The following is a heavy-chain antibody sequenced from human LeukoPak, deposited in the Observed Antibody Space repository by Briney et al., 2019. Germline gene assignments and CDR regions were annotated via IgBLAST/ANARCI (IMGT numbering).Heavy chain of an antibody. CDR1: GFTFSSYG. J-gene: IGHJ3*02. Sequence: GGSLRLSCAASGFTFSSYGMHWVRQAPGKGLEWVAVISYDGSNKYYADSVKGRFTISRDNSKNTLYLQMNSLRAEDTAVYYCAKAGQLWFDAFDIWGQGTMVTVSS. CDR3: AKAGQLWFDAFDI. V-gene: IGHV3-30*18. CDR2: ISYDGSNK. D-gene: IGHD5-18*01.